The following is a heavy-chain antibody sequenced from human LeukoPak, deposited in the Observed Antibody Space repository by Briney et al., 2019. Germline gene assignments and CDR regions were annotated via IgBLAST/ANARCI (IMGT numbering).Heavy chain of an antibody. CDR2: IRYDGSNK. V-gene: IGHV3-30*02. D-gene: IGHD5-18*01. CDR3: AKDDGMYSYGYNNWFDP. J-gene: IGHJ5*02. CDR1: GFTFDDYA. Sequence: GGSLRLSCAASGFTFDDYAMHWVRQAPGKGLEWVAFIRYDGSNKYYADSVKGRFTISRDNSKNTLYLQMNSLRAEDTAVYYCAKDDGMYSYGYNNWFDPWGQGTLVTVSS.